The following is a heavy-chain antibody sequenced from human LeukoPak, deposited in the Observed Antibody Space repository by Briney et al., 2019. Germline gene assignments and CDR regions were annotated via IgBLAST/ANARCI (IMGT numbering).Heavy chain of an antibody. CDR1: GGSISSYY. Sequence: SETLSLTCTVSGGSISSYYWSWIRQPPGKGLEWIGYIYYSGSTNYNPSLKSRVTISVDTSKNQFSLKLSSVTAADTAVYYCAREVRYCSGGSCSWGYKSNYYMDVWGKGTTVTVSS. D-gene: IGHD2-15*01. CDR3: AREVRYCSGGSCSWGYKSNYYMDV. V-gene: IGHV4-59*01. J-gene: IGHJ6*03. CDR2: IYYSGST.